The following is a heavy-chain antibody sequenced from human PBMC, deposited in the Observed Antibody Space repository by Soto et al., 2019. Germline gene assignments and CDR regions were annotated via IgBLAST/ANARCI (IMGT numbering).Heavy chain of an antibody. CDR2: ISGSGVDT. D-gene: IGHD2-21*02. V-gene: IGHV3-23*04. J-gene: IGHJ4*02. CDR3: AIGGAYCYGDCTRAH. Sequence: EVQVVQSGGGSVQPGGSLRLSCEASGFTFSSYGMTWVRQAPGKGLEWVAGISGSGVDTKYADSVKGRFIIARDNSMNTMYLQMNNLRVEDPAVYFCAIGGAYCYGDCTRAHWGQGTLVTVSS. CDR1: GFTFSSYG.